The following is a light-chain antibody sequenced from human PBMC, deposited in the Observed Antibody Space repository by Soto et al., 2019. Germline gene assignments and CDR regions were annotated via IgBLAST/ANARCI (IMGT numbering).Light chain of an antibody. V-gene: IGLV1-40*01. CDR1: SSNIGAGYD. J-gene: IGLJ2*01. Sequence: QSVLTQPPSVSGAPGQRVTISCTGSSSNIGAGYDVHWYQQLPGTAPKLLIYGNSNRPSGVPDRISGSKSGTSASLAITGLQDEDEADYHCQSYDSSLSDVVFGGGTKLTVL. CDR2: GNS. CDR3: QSYDSSLSDVV.